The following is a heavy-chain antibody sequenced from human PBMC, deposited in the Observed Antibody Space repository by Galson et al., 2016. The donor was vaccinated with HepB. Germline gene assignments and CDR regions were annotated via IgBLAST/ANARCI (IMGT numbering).Heavy chain of an antibody. CDR2: ISSSSTI. CDR1: GFTFSSYS. D-gene: IGHD6-19*01. J-gene: IGHJ5*02. Sequence: SLRLSCAASGFTFSSYSMNWVRQAPGKGLEWVSYISSSSTIYYADSVKGRFTISRDNAKNSLYLQMNSLRDEDTAVYYCARAGHSSGWYPFDFWRFDPWGQGTLVTVSS. CDR3: ARAGHSSGWYPFDFWRFDP. V-gene: IGHV3-48*02.